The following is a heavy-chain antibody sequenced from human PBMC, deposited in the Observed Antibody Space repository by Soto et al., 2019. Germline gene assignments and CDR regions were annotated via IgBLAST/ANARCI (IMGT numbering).Heavy chain of an antibody. D-gene: IGHD2-15*01. Sequence: GGSLRLSCAASGCTFTRHGMHWVRQAPGKGLEWVAVICYDGSNRNYADSVKGRFTISRDNSKNMVFLQMNSLRVEDTAVYYCAAGDCSGGACFSLDPWGQGPMVTVSS. J-gene: IGHJ5*02. CDR1: GCTFTRHG. CDR3: AAGDCSGGACFSLDP. CDR2: ICYDGSNR. V-gene: IGHV3-33*01.